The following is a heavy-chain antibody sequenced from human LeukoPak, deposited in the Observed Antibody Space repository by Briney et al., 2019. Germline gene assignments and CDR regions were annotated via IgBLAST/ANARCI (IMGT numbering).Heavy chain of an antibody. D-gene: IGHD3-10*02. J-gene: IGHJ6*04. CDR1: GFTFSNYW. Sequence: PGGSLRLSCAASGFTFSNYWMYWVRQAPGKGLVWVSRINSDGSSTAYADSVKGRFTISRDNAKNSLYLQMNSLRAEDTAVYYCAELGITMIGGVWGKGTTVTISS. CDR2: INSDGSST. V-gene: IGHV3-74*01. CDR3: AELGITMIGGV.